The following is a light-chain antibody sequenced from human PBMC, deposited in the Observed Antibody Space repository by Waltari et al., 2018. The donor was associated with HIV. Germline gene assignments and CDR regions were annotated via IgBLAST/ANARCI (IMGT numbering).Light chain of an antibody. Sequence: QSALTQHPSTSGTPGQRVTISYSARIANIEEYAVNWFQQVPGTAPKLLVSGRDQRPSGVPDRFSGSKSGTSGSLAISGLQSEDEGDYYCAVWDDSVNGYVFGTGTKVTVL. CDR2: GRD. CDR3: AVWDDSVNGYV. J-gene: IGLJ1*01. CDR1: IANIEEYA. V-gene: IGLV1-44*01.